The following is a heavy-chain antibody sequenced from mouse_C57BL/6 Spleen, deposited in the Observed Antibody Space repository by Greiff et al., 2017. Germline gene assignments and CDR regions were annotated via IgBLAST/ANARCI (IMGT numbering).Heavy chain of an antibody. V-gene: IGHV1-55*01. D-gene: IGHD2-1*01. CDR2: IYPGSGST. J-gene: IGHJ2*01. CDR3: ASLYYGYY. CDR1: GYTFTSYW. Sequence: QVQLQQPGAELVKPGASVKMSCKASGYTFTSYWITWVKQRPGQGLEWIGDIYPGSGSTNYNEKFKGKATLTVDTSSSTACMQLSSLTSEDSAVYYCASLYYGYYWGQGTTLTVSS.